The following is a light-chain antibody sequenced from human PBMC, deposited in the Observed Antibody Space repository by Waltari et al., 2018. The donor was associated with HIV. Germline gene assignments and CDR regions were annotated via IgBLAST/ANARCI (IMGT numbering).Light chain of an antibody. CDR3: HQRSVWPLFT. V-gene: IGKV3-11*01. CDR2: DAS. Sequence: EIVLTQSPATLSLSPGERVTLSCRASQTVSSSLAWYQQRPGQAPRLLIYDASIRAAGIPARFRGSGSGTDFSLTTTSLEPEDFAIYYCHQRSVWPLFTFGQGTKLEIK. CDR1: QTVSSS. J-gene: IGKJ2*01.